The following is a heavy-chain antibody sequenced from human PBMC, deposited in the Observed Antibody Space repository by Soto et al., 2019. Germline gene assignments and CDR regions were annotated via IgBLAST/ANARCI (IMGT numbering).Heavy chain of an antibody. Sequence: PGGSLRLSYAASGFTFSSYAMSWVRQAPGKGLEWVSAISGSGGSTYYADSVKGRFTISRDNSKNTLYLQMNSLRAEDTAVYYCAKDIKEATYLRELLLLFDYWGQGTLVTVSS. CDR3: AKDIKEATYLRELLLLFDY. CDR2: ISGSGGST. V-gene: IGHV3-23*01. CDR1: GFTFSSYA. D-gene: IGHD3-22*01. J-gene: IGHJ4*02.